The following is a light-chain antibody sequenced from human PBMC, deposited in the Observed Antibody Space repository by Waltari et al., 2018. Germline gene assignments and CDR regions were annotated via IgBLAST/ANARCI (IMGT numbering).Light chain of an antibody. CDR2: DAA. CDR3: QQRSNWL. J-gene: IGKJ5*01. V-gene: IGKV3-11*01. Sequence: ENVLTQSPATLSLSPGEAATLPCRASQNVGNSLAWYQHKPGQAPRLLIYDAANRASGIPARFSGSGSGTDFTLTISSLEPDDFAVYYCQQRSNWLFGQGTRLEIK. CDR1: QNVGNS.